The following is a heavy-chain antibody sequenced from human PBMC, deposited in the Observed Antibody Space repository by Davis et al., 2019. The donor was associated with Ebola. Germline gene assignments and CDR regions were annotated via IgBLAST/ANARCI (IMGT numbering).Heavy chain of an antibody. Sequence: GESLKISCAASGFIFSSRAMSWVRQAPGKGLEWVSSISVRSITYHADSVKGRFTISRDNSKNTLYLQMNSLRAEDTAVYYCAKVHPPTTVTTGWFDPWGQGTLVTVSS. CDR1: GFIFSSRA. CDR2: ISVRSIT. V-gene: IGHV3-23*01. CDR3: AKVHPPTTVTTGWFDP. J-gene: IGHJ5*02. D-gene: IGHD4-17*01.